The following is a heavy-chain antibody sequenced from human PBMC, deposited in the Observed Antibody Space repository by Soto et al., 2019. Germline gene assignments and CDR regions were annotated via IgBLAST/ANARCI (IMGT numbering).Heavy chain of an antibody. CDR1: GGTFSSYA. CDR2: IIPIFGTA. V-gene: IGHV1-69*06. D-gene: IGHD3-22*01. Sequence: QVQLVQSGAEVKKPGSSVKVSCKASGGTFSSYAISWVRQAPGQGLEWMGGIIPIFGTANYAQKFQGRVTITADKCASTAYMELSSLRSEDTAVYYCAADLDYYDSRSHAFDIWGQGTMVTVSS. J-gene: IGHJ3*02. CDR3: AADLDYYDSRSHAFDI.